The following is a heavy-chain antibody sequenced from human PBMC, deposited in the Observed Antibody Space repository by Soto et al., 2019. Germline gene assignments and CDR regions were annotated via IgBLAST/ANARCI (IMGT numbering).Heavy chain of an antibody. CDR3: ARGSPLPNLTANWLDP. J-gene: IGHJ5*02. CDR2: INHSGST. V-gene: IGHV4-34*01. Sequence: PSETLSLTCAVYGGSFSGYYWSWIRQPPGKGLEWIGEINHSGSTNYNPSLKSRVTISVDTSKNQFSLKLSSVTAADTAVYYCARGSPLPNLTANWLDPWGQGTLVTLSS. CDR1: GGSFSGYY.